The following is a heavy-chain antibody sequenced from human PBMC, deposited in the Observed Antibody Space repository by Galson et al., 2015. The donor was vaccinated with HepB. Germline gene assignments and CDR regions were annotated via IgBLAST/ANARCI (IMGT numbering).Heavy chain of an antibody. CDR1: GGTFSSYT. CDR2: IIPILGIA. D-gene: IGHD3-22*01. CDR3: ARDYYDSSGYYHFDY. J-gene: IGHJ4*02. Sequence: SVKVSCKASGGTFSSYTISWVRQAPGQGLGWMGRIIPILGIANYAQKFQGRVTITADKSTSTAYMELSSLRSEDTAVYYCARDYYDSSGYYHFDYWGQGTLVTVSS. V-gene: IGHV1-69*04.